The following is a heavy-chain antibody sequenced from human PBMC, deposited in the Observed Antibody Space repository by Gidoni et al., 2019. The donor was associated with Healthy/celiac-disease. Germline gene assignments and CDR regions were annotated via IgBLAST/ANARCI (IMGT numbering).Heavy chain of an antibody. V-gene: IGHV4-39*01. Sequence: QLQLQESGPGLVKPSENLSLTCTVSGGSISSSSYYWGWIRQPPGKGLEWIGSIYYSGSTYYNPSLKSRVTISVDTSKNQFSLKLSSVTAADTAVYYCARVRFRCMDVWGQGTTVTVSS. CDR3: ARVRFRCMDV. CDR2: IYYSGST. D-gene: IGHD3-3*01. CDR1: GGSISSSSYY. J-gene: IGHJ6*02.